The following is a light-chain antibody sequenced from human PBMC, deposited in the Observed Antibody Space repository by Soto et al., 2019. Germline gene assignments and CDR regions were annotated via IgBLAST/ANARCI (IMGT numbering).Light chain of an antibody. J-gene: IGKJ4*01. Sequence: DIQMTQSPSTLSASVGDRAIITCRASQSISTWVAWYQQKPGKAPKLLISKASSLESGVPSRFSGSGSGTEFTLTISRLQPDDLATYYCQQYDNLLSFGGGTKVEIK. CDR3: QQYDNLLS. CDR2: KAS. V-gene: IGKV1-5*03. CDR1: QSISTW.